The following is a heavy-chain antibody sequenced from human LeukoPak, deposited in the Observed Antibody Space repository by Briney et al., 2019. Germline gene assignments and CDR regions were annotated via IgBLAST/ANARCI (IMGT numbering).Heavy chain of an antibody. J-gene: IGHJ5*02. D-gene: IGHD6-13*01. V-gene: IGHV4-4*07. CDR1: GGSISSYY. CDR2: IYTCGST. Sequence: SETLSLTCTVSGGSISSYYWSWIRQPAGKGLEWIGRIYTCGSTNYNPSLKSRVTMSVDTSKNQFSLKLSSVTAADTAVYYCARDHISSSWPNWFDPWGQGTPVTVSS. CDR3: ARDHISSSWPNWFDP.